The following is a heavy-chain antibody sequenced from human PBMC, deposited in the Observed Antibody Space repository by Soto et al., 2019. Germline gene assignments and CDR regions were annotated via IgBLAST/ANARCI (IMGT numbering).Heavy chain of an antibody. V-gene: IGHV3-23*01. Sequence: GGSLRLSCAASGFTFSSYAMSWVRQAPGKGLEWVSAISGSGGSTYYADSVKGRFTISRDNSKNTLYLQMNSLRAEDTAVYYCAKAGGDCSVGSWSKIAFYIWGQGTMLTVSS. J-gene: IGHJ3*02. CDR2: ISGSGGST. D-gene: IGHD2-15*01. CDR1: GFTFSSYA. CDR3: AKAGGDCSVGSWSKIAFYI.